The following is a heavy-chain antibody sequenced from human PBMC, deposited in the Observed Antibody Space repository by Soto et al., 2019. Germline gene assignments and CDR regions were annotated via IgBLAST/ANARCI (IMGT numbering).Heavy chain of an antibody. CDR3: AREQWIQLWNHYGMDV. J-gene: IGHJ6*02. D-gene: IGHD5-18*01. V-gene: IGHV3-33*01. CDR2: IWYDGSNK. Sequence: GGSLRLSCAASGFTFSSYGMHWVRQAPGKGLEWVAVIWYDGSNKYYADSVKGRFTISRDNSKNTLYLQMNSLRAEDTAVYYCAREQWIQLWNHYGMDVWGQGTTVTVSS. CDR1: GFTFSSYG.